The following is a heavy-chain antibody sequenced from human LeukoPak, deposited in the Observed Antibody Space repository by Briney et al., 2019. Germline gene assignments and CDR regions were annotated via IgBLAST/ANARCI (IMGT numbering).Heavy chain of an antibody. CDR3: ARGGEDFWSGYSSDAFDI. CDR2: ISAYNGNT. CDR1: GYSFTTYW. Sequence: GESLKISCKGSGYSFTTYWIGWVRQAPGQGLEWMGWISAYNGNTNYAQKLQGRVTMTTDTSTSTAYMELRSLRSDDTAVYYCARGGEDFWSGYSSDAFDIWGQGTMVTVSS. J-gene: IGHJ3*02. D-gene: IGHD3-3*01. V-gene: IGHV1-18*04.